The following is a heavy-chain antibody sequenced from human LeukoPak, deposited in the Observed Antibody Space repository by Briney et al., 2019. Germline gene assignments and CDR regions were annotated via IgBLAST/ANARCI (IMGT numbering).Heavy chain of an antibody. CDR1: GGSISSSSYY. Sequence: SETLSLTCTVSGGSISSSSYYWDWIRQPPGKGLEWIGSIYYTGSTYYNPSLKSRVTISVDTSKNQFSLKLSSVTAADTAVYYCARAEGTRWNYYYMDVWGKGTTVTISS. CDR3: ARAEGTRWNYYYMDV. D-gene: IGHD1-1*01. V-gene: IGHV4-39*07. CDR2: IYYTGST. J-gene: IGHJ6*03.